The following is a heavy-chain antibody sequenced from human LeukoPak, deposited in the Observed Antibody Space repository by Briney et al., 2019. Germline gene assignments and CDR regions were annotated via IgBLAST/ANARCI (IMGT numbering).Heavy chain of an antibody. CDR2: ISAYNGNT. J-gene: IGHJ6*03. D-gene: IGHD3-10*01. CDR1: GYTFTSYG. Sequence: GASVKVSCKASGYTFTSYGISWVRQAPGQGLEWMGWISAYNGNTNYAQKLQGRVTMTTDTSTSTAYMELRSLRSDDTAVYYCARDGAVVRGVIWEGKTNYYYYYYYMDVWGKGTTVTISS. CDR3: ARDGAVVRGVIWEGKTNYYYYYYYMDV. V-gene: IGHV1-18*01.